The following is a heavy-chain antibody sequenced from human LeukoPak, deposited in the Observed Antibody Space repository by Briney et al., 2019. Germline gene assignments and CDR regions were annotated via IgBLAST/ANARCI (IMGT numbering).Heavy chain of an antibody. V-gene: IGHV3-21*01. CDR1: GFTFSSYS. J-gene: IGHJ5*02. D-gene: IGHD6-6*01. CDR2: ISSSSYI. CDR3: ARGEYSSSSIALDP. Sequence: GGSLRLSCAASGFTFSSYSMNWVRQAPGQGLEWVSSISSSSYIYYADSVKGRFTISRDNAKNSLYLQMNSLRAEDTAVYYCARGEYSSSSIALDPWGQGTLVTVSS.